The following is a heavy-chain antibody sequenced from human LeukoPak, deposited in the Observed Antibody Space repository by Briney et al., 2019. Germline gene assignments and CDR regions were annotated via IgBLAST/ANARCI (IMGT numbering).Heavy chain of an antibody. J-gene: IGHJ4*02. D-gene: IGHD3-22*01. CDR2: ISSSSSYI. CDR1: GLTFSSYS. V-gene: IGHV3-21*01. Sequence: GGSLRLSCAASGLTFSSYSMNWVRQAPGKGLEWVSSISSSSSYIYYADSVKGRFTISRDNAKNSLYLQMNSLRAEDTAVYYCARDTDYYDSSGYYYVPFDYWGQGTLVTVSS. CDR3: ARDTDYYDSSGYYYVPFDY.